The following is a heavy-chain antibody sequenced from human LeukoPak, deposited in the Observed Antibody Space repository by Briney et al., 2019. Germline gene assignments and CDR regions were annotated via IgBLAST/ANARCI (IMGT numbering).Heavy chain of an antibody. CDR2: IYYSGST. CDR3: ARVRGYCSSTSCYEAVVRGRNWFDP. CDR1: GGSISSGGYY. D-gene: IGHD2-2*01. J-gene: IGHJ5*02. V-gene: IGHV4-31*03. Sequence: SQTLSLTCTVSGGSISSGGYYWSWIRQHPGKGLEWIGYIYYSGSTYYNPSLKSRVTISVDTSKNQFSLKLSSVTAADTAVYYCARVRGYCSSTSCYEAVVRGRNWFDPWGQGTLVTVSS.